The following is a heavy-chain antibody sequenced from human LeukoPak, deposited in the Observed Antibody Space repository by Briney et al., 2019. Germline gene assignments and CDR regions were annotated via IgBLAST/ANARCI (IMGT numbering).Heavy chain of an antibody. Sequence: ASVKVSCKASGYTFTSYYMHWVRQAPGQGLEWMGIINLSGGSTSYAQKFQGRVTMTRDTSTSTVYMELSSLRSEDTAVYYCARDYVLRFLEWLTDYYGMDVWGQGTTVTVSS. V-gene: IGHV1-46*01. CDR3: ARDYVLRFLEWLTDYYGMDV. CDR2: INLSGGST. CDR1: GYTFTSYY. D-gene: IGHD3-3*01. J-gene: IGHJ6*02.